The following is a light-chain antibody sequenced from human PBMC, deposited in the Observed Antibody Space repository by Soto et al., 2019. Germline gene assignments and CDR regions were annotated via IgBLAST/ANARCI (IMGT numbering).Light chain of an antibody. V-gene: IGKV1-5*03. J-gene: IGKJ1*01. CDR1: QSVDVW. Sequence: DIQMTQSPSTLSASVGDRVTITCRASQSVDVWLAWYQQKPGKAPKVLIYMASSLQSGVPSRFSGSGSGTEFALTISSLQPDDFATYYCQQYKTYWTFGQGTKVE. CDR2: MAS. CDR3: QQYKTYWT.